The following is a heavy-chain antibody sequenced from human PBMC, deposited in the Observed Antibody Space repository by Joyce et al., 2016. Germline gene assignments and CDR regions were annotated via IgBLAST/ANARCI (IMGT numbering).Heavy chain of an antibody. CDR1: GFTFSSYA. J-gene: IGHJ4*02. CDR3: AKDDDYGDPSVDY. Sequence: EVQLLDSGGGLVQPGGSLRLSCAASGFTFSSYAMSWVRQAPGKGLEWVSAIRGSGDSTYYADSVKGRFTISSDNSKNTLYLQMNGLRAEATAVYYCAKDDDYGDPSVDYWGQGTLVTVSS. CDR2: IRGSGDST. D-gene: IGHD4-17*01. V-gene: IGHV3-23*01.